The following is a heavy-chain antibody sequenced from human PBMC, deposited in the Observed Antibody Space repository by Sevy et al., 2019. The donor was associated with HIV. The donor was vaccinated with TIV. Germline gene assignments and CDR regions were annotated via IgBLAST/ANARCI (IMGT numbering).Heavy chain of an antibody. D-gene: IGHD3-10*01. V-gene: IGHV4-59*01. J-gene: IGHJ6*03. CDR2: IYYSGST. Sequence: SETVSLTCTVSGGSISSYYWSWIRQPPGKGLEWIGYIYYSGSTNYNPSLKSRVTISVDTSKNQFSLKLSSVTAADTAVYYCARDRYYGSGSLPDYYYYMDVWGKGTTVTVSS. CDR1: GGSISSYY. CDR3: ARDRYYGSGSLPDYYYYMDV.